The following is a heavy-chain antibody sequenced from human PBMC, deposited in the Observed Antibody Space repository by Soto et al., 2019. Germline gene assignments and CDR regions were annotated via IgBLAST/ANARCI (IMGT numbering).Heavy chain of an antibody. D-gene: IGHD3-16*01. J-gene: IGHJ6*02. V-gene: IGHV3-21*01. CDR3: ARGGSAERRTGGDYYYYYPMDV. Sequence: GGSLRLSCASSGFTFASYNMLWVRQAPGKGLEWVASISTNSDYIYHADSVKGRFTVSRDNAKKSLFLEMTTLRDKDTAVYYCARGGSAERRTGGDYYYYYPMDVWGQGTTVTVSS. CDR1: GFTFASYN. CDR2: ISTNSDYI.